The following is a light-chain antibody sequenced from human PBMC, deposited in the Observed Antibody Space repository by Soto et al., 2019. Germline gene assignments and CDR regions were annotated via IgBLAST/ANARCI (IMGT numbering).Light chain of an antibody. CDR1: QGIRNY. Sequence: KLTQPPSSRSDSLGDRVTITCRASQGIRNYLAWYQQKPGKAPNLLIYLASTLQGGVPSRFSGSGSGTDFSLTISSLQPEDVATYYCQYLNSFPLTFGGGTKVELK. CDR2: LAS. J-gene: IGKJ4*01. V-gene: IGKV1-9*01. CDR3: QYLNSFPLT.